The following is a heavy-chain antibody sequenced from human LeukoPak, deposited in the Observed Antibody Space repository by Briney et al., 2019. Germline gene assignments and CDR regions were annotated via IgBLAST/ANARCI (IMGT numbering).Heavy chain of an antibody. V-gene: IGHV4-34*01. Sequence: SETLSLTCAVYGGSFSGYYWSWIRQPPGKGLEWIGSIYYSGSTYYNPSLKSRVTISVDTSKNQFSLKLSSVTAADTAVYYCARGQATVNYWGQGTLVTVSS. J-gene: IGHJ4*02. CDR3: ARGQATVNY. CDR1: GGSFSGYY. D-gene: IGHD4-17*01. CDR2: IYYSGST.